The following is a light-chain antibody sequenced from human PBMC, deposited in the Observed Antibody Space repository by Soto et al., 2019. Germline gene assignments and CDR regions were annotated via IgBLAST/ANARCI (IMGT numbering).Light chain of an antibody. CDR2: GAS. J-gene: IGKJ1*01. Sequence: EILLTQSPGALSLSPGERATLSCRASQSISSSYLAWHQQKPGQAPRLLIYGASSRATGIPDRFSGSGSGTDFTLTISRLEPEDFAAYYCQQYGRTFGQGTKV. CDR3: QQYGRT. V-gene: IGKV3-20*01. CDR1: QSISSSY.